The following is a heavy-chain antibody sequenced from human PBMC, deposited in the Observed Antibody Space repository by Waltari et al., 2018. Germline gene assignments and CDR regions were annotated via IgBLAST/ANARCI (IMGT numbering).Heavy chain of an antibody. CDR2: IYWNDDK. J-gene: IGHJ4*02. Sequence: QITLKESGPTLVKPTQTLTLTCTFSGFSLSTSGVGVGWIRQPPGKAMEWLALIYWNDDKRYSPSLKSRLTITKDTSKNQVVLTMTNMDPVDTATYYCAHALEPSSSWYRADYWGQGTLVTVSS. CDR3: AHALEPSSSWYRADY. D-gene: IGHD6-13*01. V-gene: IGHV2-5*01. CDR1: GFSLSTSGVG.